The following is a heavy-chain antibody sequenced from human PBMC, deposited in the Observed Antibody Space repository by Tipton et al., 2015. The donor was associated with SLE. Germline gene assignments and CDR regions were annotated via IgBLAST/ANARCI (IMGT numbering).Heavy chain of an antibody. CDR1: GFSVSSNY. J-gene: IGHJ4*02. Sequence: SLRLSCAASGFSVSSNYMSWVRQAPGKGLEWVSVIYTGDNTYYADSVKGRFTISRDNAKNSLYLQMNSLRAEDTAVYYCARSDYEYCSSTSCYGPHFDYWGQGTLVTVSS. V-gene: IGHV3-53*01. CDR3: ARSDYEYCSSTSCYGPHFDY. D-gene: IGHD2-2*01. CDR2: IYTGDNT.